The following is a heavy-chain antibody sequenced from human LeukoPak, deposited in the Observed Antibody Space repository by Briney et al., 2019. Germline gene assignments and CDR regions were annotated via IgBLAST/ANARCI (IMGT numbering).Heavy chain of an antibody. Sequence: SQTLSLTCTVSGGSISSGGYYWSWIRQHPGKGLEWIGYIYYSGSTYYNPSLKSRFTISVDTSKNQFSLKLSSVTAADTAVYYCARDREGFNDDAFDIWGQGTMVTVSS. CDR3: ARDREGFNDDAFDI. D-gene: IGHD1-1*01. V-gene: IGHV4-31*03. CDR1: GGSISSGGYY. J-gene: IGHJ3*02. CDR2: IYYSGST.